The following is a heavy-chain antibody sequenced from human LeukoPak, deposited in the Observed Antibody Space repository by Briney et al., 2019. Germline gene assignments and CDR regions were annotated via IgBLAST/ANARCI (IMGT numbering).Heavy chain of an antibody. V-gene: IGHV3-64D*06. Sequence: GGSLRLSCSASGFTFSSYAMHWVRQAPGKGLEYVSVISSNGGSTYYADSVKGRFTISRDNSKNTLYPQMSSLRAEDTAVYYCVKAKSSYYGMDVWGQGTTVTVSS. J-gene: IGHJ6*02. CDR1: GFTFSSYA. CDR2: ISSNGGST. CDR3: VKAKSSYYGMDV.